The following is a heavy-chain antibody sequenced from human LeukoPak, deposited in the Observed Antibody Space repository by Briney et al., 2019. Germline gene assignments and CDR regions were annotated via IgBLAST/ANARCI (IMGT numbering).Heavy chain of an antibody. CDR3: VNVDTGMVSYYGMDV. CDR2: ISNNGGRT. D-gene: IGHD5-18*01. V-gene: IGHV3-64D*09. J-gene: IGHJ6*02. Sequence: GGSLRLSCSASGFTFSSCTMHWVRQAPGKGLEYVSAISNNGGRTYYADSVKGRFTISRDNSKNTLYPQMSSLRAEDTAIYYCVNVDTGMVSYYGMDVWGQGTTVTVSS. CDR1: GFTFSSCT.